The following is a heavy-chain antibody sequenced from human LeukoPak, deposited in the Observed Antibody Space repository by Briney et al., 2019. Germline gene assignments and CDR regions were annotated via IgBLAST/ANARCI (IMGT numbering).Heavy chain of an antibody. CDR3: ARVGYGQTPYDY. CDR1: SGSIFSSNW. Sequence: PSETLSLTCAVSSGSIFSSNWWSWVRQPPGKGLEWIGYIYYSGSTNYNPSLKSRVTISVDTSKNQFSLKLSSVTAADTAVYYCARVGYGQTPYDYWGQGTLVTVSS. V-gene: IGHV4-4*02. D-gene: IGHD1-1*01. CDR2: IYYSGST. J-gene: IGHJ4*02.